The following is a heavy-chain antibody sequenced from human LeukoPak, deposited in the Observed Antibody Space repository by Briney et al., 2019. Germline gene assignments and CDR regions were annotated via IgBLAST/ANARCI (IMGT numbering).Heavy chain of an antibody. CDR3: ARGGGYSERFDY. Sequence: PGGSLRLSCAASGFTFSDSWMTWVRQAPGKGLEWVATIKFDGTEKQYVASVRGRFTISRANAKNSMFLRVESLSPEDTAVYYCARGGGYSERFDYWGQGTLVTVSS. V-gene: IGHV3-7*01. CDR2: IKFDGTEK. D-gene: IGHD1-26*01. J-gene: IGHJ4*02. CDR1: GFTFSDSW.